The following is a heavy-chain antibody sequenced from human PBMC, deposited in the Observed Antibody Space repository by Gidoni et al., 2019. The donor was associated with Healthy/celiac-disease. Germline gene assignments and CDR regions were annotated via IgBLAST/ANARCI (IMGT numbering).Heavy chain of an antibody. J-gene: IGHJ4*02. D-gene: IGHD3-16*01. CDR1: GFTLSSYA. V-gene: IGHV3-23*01. CDR2: ISGSGGST. Sequence: EVQLLESGGGLVQPGGSLRLSCAASGFTLSSYAMSWGRQAPGKGLEWVSAISGSGGSTYYADSVKGRFTISRDNSKNTLYLQMNSLRAEYTAVYYCAKAPLNYDYIWGREYYFDYWGQGTLVTVSS. CDR3: AKAPLNYDYIWGREYYFDY.